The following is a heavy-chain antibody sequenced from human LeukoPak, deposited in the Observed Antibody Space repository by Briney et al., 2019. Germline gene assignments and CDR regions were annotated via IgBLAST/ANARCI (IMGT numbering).Heavy chain of an antibody. V-gene: IGHV3-21*01. J-gene: IGHJ3*02. CDR3: ARASLAVNDAFDI. Sequence: PGGSLTLSCAASGFTFSPYSMNWVRQAPGKGLQGVSSISTSNRYIDYADSVKGRFTISRDNANNSLHLQMNSLTAEDTAIYYCARASLAVNDAFDIWGQGTMVTVSS. D-gene: IGHD4-11*01. CDR1: GFTFSPYS. CDR2: ISTSNRYI.